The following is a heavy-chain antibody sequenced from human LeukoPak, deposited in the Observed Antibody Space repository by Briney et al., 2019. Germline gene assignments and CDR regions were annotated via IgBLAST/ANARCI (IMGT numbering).Heavy chain of an antibody. V-gene: IGHV1-24*01. CDR3: ATRDCSSTSCYREDWFDP. Sequence: GASVKVSCKVSGYTLTELSMHWVRQAPGKGLEWMGGFDPEDGETIYAQKFQGRVTMTEDTSTDTAYMELSSLRSEDTAVYYCATRDCSSTSCYREDWFDPWGQGTLVTVSS. CDR2: FDPEDGET. J-gene: IGHJ5*02. CDR1: GYTLTELS. D-gene: IGHD2-2*02.